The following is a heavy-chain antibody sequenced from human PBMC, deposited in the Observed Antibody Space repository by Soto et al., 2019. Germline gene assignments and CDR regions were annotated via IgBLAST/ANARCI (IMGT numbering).Heavy chain of an antibody. V-gene: IGHV1-69*12. D-gene: IGHD3-16*01. J-gene: IGHJ6*02. CDR1: GGTFSSYA. CDR2: IIPIFGTA. CDR3: GSEGLRRQCYYYCGMDV. Sequence: QVQLVQSGAEVKKPGSSVKVSCKASGGTFSSYAISWVRQAPGQGLEWMGGIIPIFGTANYAKKFQGRVTITAEESTSTAYMQRSSLRADDTGVYYCGSEGLRRQCYYYCGMDVWGQGTTVTVSS.